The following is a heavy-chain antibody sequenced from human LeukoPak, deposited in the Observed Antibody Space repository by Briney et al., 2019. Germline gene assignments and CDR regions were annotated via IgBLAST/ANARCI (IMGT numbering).Heavy chain of an antibody. J-gene: IGHJ5*02. D-gene: IGHD1-1*01. CDR3: ARLENVDWFDP. Sequence: SETLSLTCTVSGGSIRSYYWSWIRQPPGKGLEWIGHIYIRGTTDYNPSLKSRVTMSIDTSKNQFSLKLSSVTAADTAVYYCARLENVDWFDPWGQGALVIVSS. CDR1: GGSIRSYY. V-gene: IGHV4-4*09. CDR2: IYIRGTT.